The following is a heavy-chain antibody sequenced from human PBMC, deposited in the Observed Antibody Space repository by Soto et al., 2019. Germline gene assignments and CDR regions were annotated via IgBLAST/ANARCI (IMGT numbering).Heavy chain of an antibody. CDR3: ARGNHRWLQLWYFDL. CDR2: IIPIFGTA. Sequence: QVQLVQSGAEVKKPGSSVTVSCKASGGTFSSYTISWVRQAPGQGLEWMGGIIPIFGTANYAQKFQGRVTITADESTSTAYMELSRLRPDDTAVYYCARGNHRWLQLWYFDLWGRGTLVTVSS. J-gene: IGHJ2*01. CDR1: GGTFSSYT. D-gene: IGHD5-12*01. V-gene: IGHV1-69*12.